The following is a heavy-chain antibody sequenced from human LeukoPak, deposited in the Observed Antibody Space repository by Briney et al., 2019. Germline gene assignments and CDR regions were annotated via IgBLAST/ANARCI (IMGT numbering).Heavy chain of an antibody. Sequence: ASVKVSCKASGYTFTGYYMHWVRQAPGQGLEWMGWINPSSGGTNYAQKFQGRVTMTRDTSISTAYMELSRLRSDDTAVYYCASLDTAMGLDFDYWGQGTLVTVSS. J-gene: IGHJ4*02. D-gene: IGHD5-18*01. CDR2: INPSSGGT. CDR3: ASLDTAMGLDFDY. V-gene: IGHV1-2*02. CDR1: GYTFTGYY.